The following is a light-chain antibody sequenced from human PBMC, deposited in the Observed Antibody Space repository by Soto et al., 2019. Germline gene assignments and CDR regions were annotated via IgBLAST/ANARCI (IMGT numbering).Light chain of an antibody. J-gene: IGKJ1*01. CDR3: QQYGSSGT. Sequence: ENVLTQSPGTLSLSPGERATHSCRASQSVSSSYVAWYQHKPGQAPRFLIYGASTRATGIPDRFSGSGSGTDFTLTISRLEPEDFAVYYCQQYGSSGTFGQGTQVDIK. CDR1: QSVSSSY. V-gene: IGKV3-20*01. CDR2: GAS.